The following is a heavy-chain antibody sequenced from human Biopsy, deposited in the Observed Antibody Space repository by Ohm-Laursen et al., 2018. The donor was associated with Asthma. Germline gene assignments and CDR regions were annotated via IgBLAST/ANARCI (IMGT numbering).Heavy chain of an antibody. Sequence: SSVKVSCKPLGGTFNTYVIGWARQAPGQGLEWMGWINAVFGTTTYPQKFQDRVTITADDSTSTVYMELSSLRSEDKAVYYCARKAGSCISRTCYSLDFWGQGTLVTVSS. J-gene: IGHJ4*02. CDR2: INAVFGTT. CDR1: GGTFNTYV. D-gene: IGHD2-2*01. V-gene: IGHV1-69*01. CDR3: ARKAGSCISRTCYSLDF.